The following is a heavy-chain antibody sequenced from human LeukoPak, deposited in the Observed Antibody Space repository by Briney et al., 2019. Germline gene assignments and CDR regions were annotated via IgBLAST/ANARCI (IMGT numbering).Heavy chain of an antibody. D-gene: IGHD5-12*01. Sequence: SVKVSCKASGYTFTGYYMHWVGQAPGRELDWMGWINTNSGGTNYAQKFKGRVTMKSDTSMSTGYMEVRRLRSDDTAVYYSARYNGCYYFDYWGTGTMVTVSS. V-gene: IGHV1-2*02. CDR2: INTNSGGT. CDR3: ARYNGCYYFDY. J-gene: IGHJ4*02. CDR1: GYTFTGYY.